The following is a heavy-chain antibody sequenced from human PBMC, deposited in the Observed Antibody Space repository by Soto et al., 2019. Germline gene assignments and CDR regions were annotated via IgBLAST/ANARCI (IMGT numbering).Heavy chain of an antibody. CDR3: ARGNSGSYYGSAFDI. Sequence: GWIRQPPGKGLEWIGSIYYSRSTYYNPSLKSLVIISVDTSKNQFSLKLSSVTAADTAVYYCARGNSGSYYGSAFDIWGQGTMVTVS. V-gene: IGHV4-39*01. J-gene: IGHJ3*02. CDR2: IYYSRST. D-gene: IGHD1-26*01.